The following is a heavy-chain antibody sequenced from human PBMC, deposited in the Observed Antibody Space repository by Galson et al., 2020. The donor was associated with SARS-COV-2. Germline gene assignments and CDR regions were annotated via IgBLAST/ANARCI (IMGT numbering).Heavy chain of an antibody. Sequence: SGPTLVKPTQTLTLTCTFSGFSLSTSGMCVSWIRQPPGKALEWLARIDWDGDKHYSTSLKTRFTISNDTAKNQVGLILINMDPADTATYYCARTWITRTASRTFDYWGQGTLVTVSS. V-gene: IGHV2-70*11. CDR1: GFSLSTSGMC. CDR3: ARTWITRTASRTFDY. CDR2: IDWDGDK. D-gene: IGHD3-10*01. J-gene: IGHJ4*02.